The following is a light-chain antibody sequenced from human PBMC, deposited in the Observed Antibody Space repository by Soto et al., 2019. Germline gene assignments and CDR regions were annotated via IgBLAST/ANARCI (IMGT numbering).Light chain of an antibody. Sequence: DIQMTQSPSTLSASVGCRVTITCRASQSISNWLAWYQQKPEKAPKLLIYDASSLESGVPSRFSGSGSETEFTLTISSLKPDDFATYSCQQYNTYSTFGQGTKV. J-gene: IGKJ1*01. V-gene: IGKV1-5*01. CDR2: DAS. CDR1: QSISNW. CDR3: QQYNTYST.